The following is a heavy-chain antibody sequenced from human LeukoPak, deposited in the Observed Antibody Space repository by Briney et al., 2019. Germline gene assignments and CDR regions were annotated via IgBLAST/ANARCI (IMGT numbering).Heavy chain of an antibody. D-gene: IGHD6-13*01. V-gene: IGHV4-59*01. CDR2: IYYSRP. CDR3: ARDVPVGY. Sequence: PSETLSLTCTVSGGSISGFYWSWIRQPPGRGLERIGYIYYSRPTYNPSLRSRVTISVDTSKNQISLKLNSVTAADTAVYYCARDVPVGYWGQGALVTVSS. J-gene: IGHJ4*02. CDR1: GGSISGFY.